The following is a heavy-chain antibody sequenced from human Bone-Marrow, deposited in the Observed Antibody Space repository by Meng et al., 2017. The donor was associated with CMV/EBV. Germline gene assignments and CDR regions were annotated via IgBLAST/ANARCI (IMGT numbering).Heavy chain of an antibody. CDR1: GFIFSSYN. Sequence: AASGFIFSSYNMTWVRQAPGKGLEWVSSISSSSSYIYYADSVKGRFTISRDNAKSSLYLQMNSLRAEDTAVYYCARDYTFGELFLDYWGQGTLVTVSS. CDR2: ISSSSSYI. D-gene: IGHD3-10*01. J-gene: IGHJ4*02. CDR3: ARDYTFGELFLDY. V-gene: IGHV3-21*06.